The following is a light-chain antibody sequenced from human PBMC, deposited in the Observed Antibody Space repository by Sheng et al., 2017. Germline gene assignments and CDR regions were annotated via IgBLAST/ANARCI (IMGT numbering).Light chain of an antibody. V-gene: IGKV1-5*03. CDR3: QQYNALPLT. J-gene: IGKJ4*01. CDR1: QSISSW. CDR2: KAS. Sequence: DIQMTQSPSTLSASVGDRVTITCRASQSISSWLAWYQKKPGKAPKLLIYKASSLESGVPSRFSGSGSGTEFTLTISSLQPDDLATYYCQQYNALPLTFGGGTRVAI.